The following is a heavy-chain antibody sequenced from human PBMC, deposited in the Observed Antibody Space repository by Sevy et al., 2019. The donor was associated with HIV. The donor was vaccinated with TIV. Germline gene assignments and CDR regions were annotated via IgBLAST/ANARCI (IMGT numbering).Heavy chain of an antibody. D-gene: IGHD3-10*01. CDR1: GFTFNSYT. CDR2: ISFSNNYI. J-gene: IGHJ3*01. CDR3: ARPYGSGSWEAFDL. V-gene: IGHV3-21*01. Sequence: GGSLRLSCTASGFTFNSYTMNWVRQAPGKGLEWVSSISFSNNYIYYADSVKGRFTISRDNARNSLFLQMNSLMVEDTALYYCARPYGSGSWEAFDLWGRGTLVTVSS.